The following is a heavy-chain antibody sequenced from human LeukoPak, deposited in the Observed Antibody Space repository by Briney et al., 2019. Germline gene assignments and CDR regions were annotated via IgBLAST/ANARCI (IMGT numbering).Heavy chain of an antibody. J-gene: IGHJ4*02. CDR2: ISYDGSNK. CDR1: GFTFSSYG. D-gene: IGHD3-10*01. V-gene: IGHV3-30*18. CDR3: AKPSLLWFGELDY. Sequence: GRSLRLSCAASGFTFSSYGMHWVRQAPGKGLEWVAVISYDGSNKYYADSVKGRFTISRDNSKNTLYLQMNSLRAEDTAVYYCAKPSLLWFGELDYWGQGTLVTVSS.